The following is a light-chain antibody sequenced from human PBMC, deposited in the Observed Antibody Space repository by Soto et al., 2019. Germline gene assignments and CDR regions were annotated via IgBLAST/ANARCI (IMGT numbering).Light chain of an antibody. Sequence: IVLTQSAGTLSLSPGERATLSCRASQSVSNNYLAWYQQKPGQAPRLLIYGASNRATGIPDRFSGSGSGTDFTLTVSRLEPEDFAVYYCQQYGRSGTFGQGTKVDIK. CDR2: GAS. CDR1: QSVSNNY. J-gene: IGKJ1*01. CDR3: QQYGRSGT. V-gene: IGKV3-20*01.